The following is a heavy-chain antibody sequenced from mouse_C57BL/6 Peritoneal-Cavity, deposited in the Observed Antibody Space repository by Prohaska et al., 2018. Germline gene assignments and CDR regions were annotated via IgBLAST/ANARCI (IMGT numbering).Heavy chain of an antibody. CDR2: T. Sequence: TEYNEKFKGKATLTSDTSSSTAYMQLSSLTSEDSAIYYCAGDGATVVAKRDYAMDYWGQGTSATVSS. D-gene: IGHD1-1*01. V-gene: IGHV1-58*01. CDR3: AGDGATVVAKRDYAMDY. J-gene: IGHJ4*01.